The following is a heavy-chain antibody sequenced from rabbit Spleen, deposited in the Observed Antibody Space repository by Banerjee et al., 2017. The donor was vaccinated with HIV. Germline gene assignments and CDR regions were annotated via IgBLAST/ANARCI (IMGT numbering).Heavy chain of an antibody. J-gene: IGHJ6*01. V-gene: IGHV1S40*01. D-gene: IGHD8-1*01. CDR2: IYGGSSGST. Sequence: QELVESGGGLVQPGESLKLSCKASGFSFSNNYYMCWVRQAPGKGLECIACIYGGSSGSTYYASWAKGRFTISETSSTTVTLQMTSLTAADTATYFCARDSGSSFSSYGMDLWGPGTLVTVS. CDR3: ARDSGSSFSSYGMDL. CDR1: GFSFSNNYY.